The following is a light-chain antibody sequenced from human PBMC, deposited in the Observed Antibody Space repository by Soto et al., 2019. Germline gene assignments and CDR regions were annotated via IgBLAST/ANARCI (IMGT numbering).Light chain of an antibody. CDR1: QSVSSN. Sequence: EIVMTQSPATLSVSPWERATLSCRASQSVSSNLAWYQQKPGQAPRLLIYGASTRATGIPARFSGSGPGTDFTLTISSLEPEDFAVYYCQQRSNWPLTFGGGTKVDIK. J-gene: IGKJ4*01. V-gene: IGKV3D-11*02. CDR2: GAS. CDR3: QQRSNWPLT.